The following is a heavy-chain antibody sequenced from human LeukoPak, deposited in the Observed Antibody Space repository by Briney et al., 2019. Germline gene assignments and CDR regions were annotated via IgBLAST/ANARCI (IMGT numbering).Heavy chain of an antibody. CDR2: IRYVVTNK. Sequence: GGSLRLSCAASGFTSSYYAIHWVRPAPGKGLGWVAFIRYVVTNKNYADSVKGRFTISTDTSKNTLYMQMNSLRAEDTSVYYSAKIRYFDWLGDYWGQGTLVTVSS. J-gene: IGHJ4*02. CDR1: GFTSSYYA. V-gene: IGHV3-30*02. D-gene: IGHD3-9*01. CDR3: AKIRYFDWLGDY.